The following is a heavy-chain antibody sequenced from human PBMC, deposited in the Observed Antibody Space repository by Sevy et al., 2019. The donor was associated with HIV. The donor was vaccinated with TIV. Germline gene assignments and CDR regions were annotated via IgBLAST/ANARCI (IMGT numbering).Heavy chain of an antibody. CDR1: GYTFTSYG. CDR3: ARGEFTFVGVIDLDY. CDR2: ISAYNGNT. Sequence: ASVKVSCKTSGYTFTSYGISWVRQAPGQGLEWMGWISAYNGNTNYAQKLQGRVTMTTDTSTSTAYMELRSLRSDDTAVYYCARGEFTFVGVIDLDYWGQGTLVTVSS. D-gene: IGHD3-16*02. J-gene: IGHJ4*02. V-gene: IGHV1-18*04.